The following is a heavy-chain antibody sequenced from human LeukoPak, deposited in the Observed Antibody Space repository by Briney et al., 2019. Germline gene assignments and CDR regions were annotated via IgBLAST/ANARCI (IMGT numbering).Heavy chain of an antibody. D-gene: IGHD3-10*01. CDR3: ARDLGRAGVYYYYGKDV. Sequence: PGGSLRLSCAASGFTVSSNYMSWVRQAPGKGLEWVSVIYDGGSTYYADSVKGRFTISRDNSKNTLYLQMNSLRAEDTAVYYCARDLGRAGVYYYYGKDVWGQGATVTVSS. V-gene: IGHV3-53*01. CDR2: IYDGGST. J-gene: IGHJ6*02. CDR1: GFTVSSNY.